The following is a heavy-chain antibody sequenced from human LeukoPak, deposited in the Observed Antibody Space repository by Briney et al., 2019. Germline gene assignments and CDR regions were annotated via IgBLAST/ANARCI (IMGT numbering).Heavy chain of an antibody. CDR2: IYSSGTT. D-gene: IGHD4-17*01. CDR3: ARGRGTTVTKYYFEN. Sequence: PSETLSLTCTVSGGSISNDNYYWSWIRQPAGRGLEGIGRIYSSGTTNDNPSLKSRVIISVNTSKDHFSLPVASVTAADTAVYYCARGRGTTVTKYYFENWGQGTRVIVSS. V-gene: IGHV4-61*02. CDR1: GGSISNDNYY. J-gene: IGHJ4*02.